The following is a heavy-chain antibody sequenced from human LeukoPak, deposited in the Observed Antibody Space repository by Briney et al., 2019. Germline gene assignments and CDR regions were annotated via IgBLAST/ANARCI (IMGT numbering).Heavy chain of an antibody. CDR3: ARSGRYYDFWSGYYHSYGMDV. D-gene: IGHD3-3*01. V-gene: IGHV3-21*01. J-gene: IGHJ6*02. Sequence: GGSLRLSCAASGFTFSSYSMNWVRQAPGKGLEWVSSISSSSSYIYYADSVKGRFTISRDNAKNSLYLQMNSLRAEDTAVYYCARSGRYYDFWSGYYHSYGMDVWGQGTTVTVSS. CDR2: ISSSSSYI. CDR1: GFTFSSYS.